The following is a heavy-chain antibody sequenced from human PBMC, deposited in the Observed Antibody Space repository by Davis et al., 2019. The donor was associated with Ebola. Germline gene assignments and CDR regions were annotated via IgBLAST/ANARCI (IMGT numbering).Heavy chain of an antibody. D-gene: IGHD3-10*01. CDR1: GGTFSSYA. CDR2: IIPIFGTA. J-gene: IGHJ4*02. CDR3: ARDLNRGFDY. Sequence: SVKVSCKASGGTFSSYAISWVRQAPGQGLEWMGGIIPIFGTANYAQKFQGRVTMTRDTSTSTVYMELSSLRSEDTAVYYCARDLNRGFDYWGQGTLVTVSS. V-gene: IGHV1-69*05.